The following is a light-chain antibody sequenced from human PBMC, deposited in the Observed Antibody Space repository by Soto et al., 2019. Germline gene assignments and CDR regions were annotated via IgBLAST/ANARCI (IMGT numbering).Light chain of an antibody. V-gene: IGLV2-14*01. CDR3: SSYTTTSTRV. CDR2: EVS. J-gene: IGLJ1*01. CDR1: SRDVGGYNY. Sequence: QSALTQPASVSGSPGQSITISCTGTSRDVGGYNYVFWYQQHPGKAPKLMISEVSNRPSGVSNRFSGSKSGNTASLTISGLQAEDEADYYCSSYTTTSTRVFGTGTKVTVL.